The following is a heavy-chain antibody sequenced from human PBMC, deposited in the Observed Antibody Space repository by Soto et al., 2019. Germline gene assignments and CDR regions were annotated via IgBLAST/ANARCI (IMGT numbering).Heavy chain of an antibody. CDR3: AAGGYLTGFSYREIKWLDP. CDR2: IHCTGNT. Sequence: SETRSLTCTVSSGSISSYYWSWIRQPPGKGLEWIGYIHCTGNTNSNPSLKGRVTLSIDPSWNQFSLKLRSVTAADTAVYYCAAGGYLTGFSYREIKWLDPWGQGTLVTVSS. CDR1: SGSISSYY. D-gene: IGHD3-9*01. V-gene: IGHV4-59*01. J-gene: IGHJ5*02.